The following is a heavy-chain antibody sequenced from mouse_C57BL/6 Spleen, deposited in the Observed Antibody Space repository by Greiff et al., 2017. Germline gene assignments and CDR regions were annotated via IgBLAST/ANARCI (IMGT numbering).Heavy chain of an antibody. CDR1: GYTFTSYW. J-gene: IGHJ1*03. V-gene: IGHV1-55*01. D-gene: IGHD1-1*01. CDR2: IYPGSGST. CDR3: AREDYYGSSYDWYFDV. Sequence: VQLKQPGAELVKPGASVKMSCKASGYTFTSYWITWVKQRPGQGLEWIGDIYPGSGSTNYNEKFKSKATLTVDTSSSTAYMQLSSLTSEDSAVYYCAREDYYGSSYDWYFDVWGTGTTVTVSS.